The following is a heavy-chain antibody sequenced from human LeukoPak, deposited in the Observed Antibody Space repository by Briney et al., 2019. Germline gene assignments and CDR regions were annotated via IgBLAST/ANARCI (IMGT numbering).Heavy chain of an antibody. CDR1: GGSISSSSYD. J-gene: IGHJ2*01. V-gene: IGHV4-39*01. CDR2: IYYSGST. CDR3: ARGPDTDYGDQLGHWYFDL. Sequence: TSETLSLTCTVSGGSISSSSYDWGWIRQPPGKGLEWIGSIYYSGSTYYNPSLKSRVTISVDTSKNQFSLKLSSVTAADTAVYYCARGPDTDYGDQLGHWYFDLWGRGTLVTVSS. D-gene: IGHD4-17*01.